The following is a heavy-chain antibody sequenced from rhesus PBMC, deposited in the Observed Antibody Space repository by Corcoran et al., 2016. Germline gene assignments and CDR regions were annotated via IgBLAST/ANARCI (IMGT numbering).Heavy chain of an antibody. CDR3: ARPYSGSYYRFDV. CDR1: GGSLSVAYY. D-gene: IGHD3-16*01. J-gene: IGHJ5-1*01. Sequence: QVQLQESGPGLVKPSETLSLTCAVSGGSLSVAYYLSWIAQPPGQGMEWIGYIYGRGGGNNYNPSRKNRVTISIDMSKNQFSLKLNSVTAADTAMYYCARPYSGSYYRFDVWGAGVLVTVSS. V-gene: IGHV4-106*01. CDR2: IYGRGGGN.